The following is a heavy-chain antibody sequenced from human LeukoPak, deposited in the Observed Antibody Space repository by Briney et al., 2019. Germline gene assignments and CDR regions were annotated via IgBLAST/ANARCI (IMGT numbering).Heavy chain of an antibody. Sequence: SETLSLTCTVSGGSISSYYWSWIRQPAGKGLEWIGRFYSGGSADYNPSLKSRVTMSVDTSKNQFSLKLSSVTAADTAVYYCARVYYDSSGLPDYWGQGTLVTVSS. D-gene: IGHD3-22*01. CDR2: FYSGGSA. CDR1: GGSISSYY. V-gene: IGHV4-4*07. J-gene: IGHJ4*02. CDR3: ARVYYDSSGLPDY.